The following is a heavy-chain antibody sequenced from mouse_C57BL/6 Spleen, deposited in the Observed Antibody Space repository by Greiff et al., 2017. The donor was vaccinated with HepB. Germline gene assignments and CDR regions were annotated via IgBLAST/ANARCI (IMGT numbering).Heavy chain of an antibody. Sequence: QVQLQQSGSELVRPGPSVKMSCKASGYTFTNYWIGWAKQRPGHGLEWIGDIYPGGGYTNYNEKFKGKATLTADKSSSTAYMQFSSLTSEDSAIYYCARWYDYEGFAYWGQGTLVTVSA. CDR3: ARWYDYEGFAY. V-gene: IGHV1-63*01. D-gene: IGHD2-4*01. CDR2: IYPGGGYT. J-gene: IGHJ3*01. CDR1: GYTFTNYW.